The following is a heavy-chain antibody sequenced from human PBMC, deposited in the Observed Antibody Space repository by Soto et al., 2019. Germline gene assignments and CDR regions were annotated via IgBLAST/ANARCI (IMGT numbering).Heavy chain of an antibody. CDR2: IRSTVDGGTA. J-gene: IGHJ4*02. CDR3: TAEGWPVRWATTTTGGDF. Sequence: EVQLVESGGGLVKPGGSLRLSCAASGFSFSHAWMNWVRQAPGKGLEWLGRIRSTVDGGTADYAAPVKGRFTISRDDSKTTVFLQMDGLTSEDTAMYFCTAEGWPVRWATTTTGGDFWGQGTLVTVSS. V-gene: IGHV3-15*07. D-gene: IGHD4-17*01. CDR1: GFSFSHAW.